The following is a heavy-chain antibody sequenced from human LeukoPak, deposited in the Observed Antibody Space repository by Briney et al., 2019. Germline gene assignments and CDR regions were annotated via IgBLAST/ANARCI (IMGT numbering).Heavy chain of an antibody. Sequence: ASVKVSCKASGYTFASDDISWVRQATGQGLEWMGWINPNSGYTGYAQKFQGRVTMTANPSISTVYLELSSLRSEDTAVYYCAKAPNYYGSGSPYQMDVWGKGTMVTVSS. V-gene: IGHV1-8*01. D-gene: IGHD3-10*01. CDR3: AKAPNYYGSGSPYQMDV. CDR2: INPNSGYT. J-gene: IGHJ6*04. CDR1: GYTFASDD.